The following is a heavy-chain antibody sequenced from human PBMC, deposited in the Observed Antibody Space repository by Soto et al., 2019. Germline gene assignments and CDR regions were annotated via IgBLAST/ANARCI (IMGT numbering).Heavy chain of an antibody. CDR2: IYYHGNT. CDR3: ARLEGLATISYYFDF. V-gene: IGHV4-39*01. D-gene: IGHD3-3*01. J-gene: IGHJ4*02. CDR1: GDSINSDKSY. Sequence: QLQESGPGLVKPSETLSLTCSVSGDSINSDKSYWGWIRQPPGKGLEWIGSIYYHGNTYYNPSLQTRVTISLAKSKSQFSLRLNSVTAADSAVYFCARLEGLATISYYFDFWGQGAQVTVSS.